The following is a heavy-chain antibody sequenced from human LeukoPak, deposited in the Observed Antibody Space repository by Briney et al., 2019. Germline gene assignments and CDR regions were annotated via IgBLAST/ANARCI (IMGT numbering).Heavy chain of an antibody. CDR1: GDSISSYY. J-gene: IGHJ5*02. Sequence: SETLSLTCTVSGDSISSYYWSWIRQPPGKGLEWIGYIYNSGSTNYNPSLKSRVTMSVDTSKNHMSLKLSSVTAAGTAMYYCARSTMVNTATGWFDPWGQETLVTVSS. CDR3: ARSTMVNTATGWFDP. V-gene: IGHV4-59*12. D-gene: IGHD4/OR15-4a*01. CDR2: IYNSGST.